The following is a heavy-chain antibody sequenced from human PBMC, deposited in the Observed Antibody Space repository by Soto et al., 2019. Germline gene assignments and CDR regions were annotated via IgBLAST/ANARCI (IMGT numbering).Heavy chain of an antibody. CDR3: ARRGQASFSPGFDI. Sequence: CSRRVSQKTGKGVEWGGIIDPGGSEARYSPSLQGQLTLSADTSITPASLQWSSLTASDTAIYYCARRGQASFSPGFDICGQGTLVTVSS. CDR1: C. CDR2: IDPGGSEA. J-gene: IGHJ4*03. D-gene: IGHD1-26*01. V-gene: IGHV5-51*01.